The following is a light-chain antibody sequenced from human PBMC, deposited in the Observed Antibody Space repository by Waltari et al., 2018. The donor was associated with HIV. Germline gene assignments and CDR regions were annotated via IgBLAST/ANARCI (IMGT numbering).Light chain of an antibody. CDR3: TSYTGSTNLL. Sequence: QSALTQPPSASGSPGQSVTIPCTGPISDVDGSAYVSWYQHHPGKAPKLIIYEFTKRPSGVPDRFSGSKSDYTASLTVSGLQAEDEADYYCTSYTGSTNLLFGGGTKLTVL. V-gene: IGLV2-8*01. J-gene: IGLJ2*01. CDR2: EFT. CDR1: ISDVDGSAY.